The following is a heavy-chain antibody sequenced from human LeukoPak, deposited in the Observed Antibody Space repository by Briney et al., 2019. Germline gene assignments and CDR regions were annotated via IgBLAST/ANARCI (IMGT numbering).Heavy chain of an antibody. Sequence: ASVKVSCKASGYTFTGYYMHWVRQAPGQGLEWMGRINPNSGGTNYAQKFQGRVTMTRDTSISTAYIELSRLRSDDTAVYYCARVRGYSGYDSGSRWFNPWGQGTLVTVSS. CDR2: INPNSGGT. J-gene: IGHJ5*02. D-gene: IGHD5-12*01. CDR3: ARVRGYSGYDSGSRWFNP. CDR1: GYTFTGYY. V-gene: IGHV1-2*06.